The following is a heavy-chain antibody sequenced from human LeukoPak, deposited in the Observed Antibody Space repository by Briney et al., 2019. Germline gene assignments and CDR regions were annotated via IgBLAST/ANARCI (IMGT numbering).Heavy chain of an antibody. J-gene: IGHJ6*02. D-gene: IGHD6-25*01. CDR2: FYSGGST. CDR3: ARDGQRLAPYAMDV. Sequence: GGSLRLSCAASGFAVSSNYMTWVRQAPGEGLEWVSVFYSGGSTFYADSVKGRFSVSRDNSKNTLYLQMNSLRVEDTAVYYCARDGQRLAPYAMDVWGQGTTITVSS. V-gene: IGHV3-53*01. CDR1: GFAVSSNY.